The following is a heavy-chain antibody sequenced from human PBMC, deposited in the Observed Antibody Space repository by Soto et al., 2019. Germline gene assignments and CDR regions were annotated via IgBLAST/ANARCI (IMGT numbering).Heavy chain of an antibody. Sequence: GASVKVSCKASGGTFSSYAISWVRQAPGQGLEWMGRIIPIFGTANYAQKFQGRVTITADESTSTAYMELSSLRSEDTAVYYCARDDCGGDCYPYYYYYYGMDVWGQGTTVTVSS. J-gene: IGHJ6*02. CDR3: ARDDCGGDCYPYYYYYYGMDV. V-gene: IGHV1-69*13. D-gene: IGHD2-21*02. CDR1: GGTFSSYA. CDR2: IIPIFGTA.